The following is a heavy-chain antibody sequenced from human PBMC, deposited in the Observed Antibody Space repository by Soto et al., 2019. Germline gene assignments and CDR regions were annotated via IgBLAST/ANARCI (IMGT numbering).Heavy chain of an antibody. CDR3: ARSRFVVGVTDDYYGMDV. V-gene: IGHV1-69*12. J-gene: IGHJ6*02. CDR2: VIPLFRTA. CDR1: GGTFSNSP. D-gene: IGHD2-15*01. Sequence: QVQLVQSGAEVKKPGSSVKVSCKSSGGTFSNSPISWVRQAPGQGLEWMGGVIPLFRTANYAQKFQGRVTTTADXXTXTXXMELSSLRSGDTAVYYCARSRFVVGVTDDYYGMDVWGQGTTVTVAS.